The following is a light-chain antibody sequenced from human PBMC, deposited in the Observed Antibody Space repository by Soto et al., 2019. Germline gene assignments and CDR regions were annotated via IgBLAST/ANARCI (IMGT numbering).Light chain of an antibody. V-gene: IGKV1-33*01. Sequence: DIQMTQSPSSLSASVGDRVTITCQASQDIRNYLNWYQQKPGKAPKLLIYDASNLETGVPSRFSGSGSGTDFTFTISSRQSEYIATYYCQQCDNLPLTCGGGPNVEIK. CDR1: QDIRNY. CDR3: QQCDNLPLT. J-gene: IGKJ4*01. CDR2: DAS.